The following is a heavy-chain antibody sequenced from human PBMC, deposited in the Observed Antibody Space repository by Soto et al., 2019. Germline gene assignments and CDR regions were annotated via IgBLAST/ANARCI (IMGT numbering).Heavy chain of an antibody. CDR1: GYTLTSYV. D-gene: IGHD3-3*01. CDR3: ASTITVDTCDY. V-gene: IGHV1-8*01. Sequence: VQLVQSGAEVKKPGASVKVSCKASGYTLTSYVINWVRQAAGQGLGWLGWISTYNGITSVAQKLQGRVTMTRNTSKSTDYMELSSLRSEDTSVYDCASTITVDTCDYWGQGTLVTVSS. J-gene: IGHJ4*02. CDR2: ISTYNGIT.